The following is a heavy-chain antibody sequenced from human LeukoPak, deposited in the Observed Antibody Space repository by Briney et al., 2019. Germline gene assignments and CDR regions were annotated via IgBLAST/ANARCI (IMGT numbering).Heavy chain of an antibody. CDR1: GGSISSSNW. CDR3: ARVFASPSEHYGMDV. D-gene: IGHD1-14*01. J-gene: IGHJ6*02. CDR2: IYYSGST. Sequence: SGTLSLTCAVSGGSISSSNWWRRVRHPPREGLEWSGEIYYSGSTNYNPPLNSRVTILVDKSKNQFSLKLSSVTAAHTAVYHCARVFASPSEHYGMDVWGQGTTVTVSS. V-gene: IGHV4-4*02.